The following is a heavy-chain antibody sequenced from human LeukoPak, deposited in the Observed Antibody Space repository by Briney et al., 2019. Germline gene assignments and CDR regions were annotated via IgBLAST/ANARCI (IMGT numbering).Heavy chain of an antibody. CDR2: IYYSGST. CDR1: GGSISSYY. V-gene: IGHV4-59*01. CDR3: AGLTTVTNYFDY. D-gene: IGHD4-17*01. J-gene: IGHJ4*02. Sequence: SETLSLTCTVSGGSISSYYWSWIRQPPGKGLEWIGYIYYSGSTNYNPSLKSRVTISVDTSKNQFSLMLSSVTAADTAVYYCAGLTTVTNYFDYWGQGTLVTVSS.